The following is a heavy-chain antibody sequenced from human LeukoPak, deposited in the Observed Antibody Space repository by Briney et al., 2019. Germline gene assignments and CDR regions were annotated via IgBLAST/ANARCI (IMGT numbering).Heavy chain of an antibody. D-gene: IGHD3-16*01. CDR2: IKSKTDDGTT. J-gene: IGHJ5*02. CDR1: GFTFNKAW. Sequence: GGSLRLSCAASGFTFNKAWMSWVRQAPGKGLEWVGRIKSKTDDGTTDYAAPVKGRFTISRDNSKNTLYLQMNSLRAEDTAVYYCAKDLAPDWFDPWGQGTLVTVSS. V-gene: IGHV3-15*01. CDR3: AKDLAPDWFDP.